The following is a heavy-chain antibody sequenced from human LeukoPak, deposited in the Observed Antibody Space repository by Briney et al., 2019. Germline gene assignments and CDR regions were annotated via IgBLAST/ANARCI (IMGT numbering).Heavy chain of an antibody. J-gene: IGHJ6*02. V-gene: IGHV4-59*06. CDR3: ATVTTGMDV. D-gene: IGHD4-17*01. Sequence: PSETLSLTCTVSGGSISSYYWSWIRQPPGKGLEWIGYIYYSGSTYYNPSLKSRVTISVDTSKNQFSLKLSSVTAADTAVYYCATVTTGMDVWGQGTTVTVSS. CDR1: GGSISSYY. CDR2: IYYSGST.